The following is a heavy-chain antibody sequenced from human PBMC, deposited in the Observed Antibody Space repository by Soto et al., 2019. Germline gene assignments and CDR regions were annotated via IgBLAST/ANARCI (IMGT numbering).Heavy chain of an antibody. J-gene: IGHJ6*02. CDR2: IYYSGST. CDR1: GCSISSGDYY. Sequence: SETLSLTCTVSGCSISSGDYYWSWIRQPPGKGLEWIGYIYYSGSTYYNPSLKSRVTISVDTSKNQFSLKLSSVTAADTAVYYCARGGCSSTSCYGYYYYGMDVWGQGTTVTVSS. V-gene: IGHV4-30-4*01. CDR3: ARGGCSSTSCYGYYYYGMDV. D-gene: IGHD2-2*01.